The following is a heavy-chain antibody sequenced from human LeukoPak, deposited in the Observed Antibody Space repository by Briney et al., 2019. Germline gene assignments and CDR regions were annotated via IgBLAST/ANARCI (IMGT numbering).Heavy chain of an antibody. Sequence: GESLKISCKGSGYSFTSYLIGWVRQMPGKGLEWMGFIYPDDSHTRYSPSFEGQVTISADKSINTAYLQWSRLRASDTAMYYCAKSSPRGYGAFDIWGQGTMVTVSS. CDR3: AKSSPRGYGAFDI. J-gene: IGHJ3*02. V-gene: IGHV5-51*01. CDR2: IYPDDSHT. CDR1: GYSFTSYL. D-gene: IGHD2-15*01.